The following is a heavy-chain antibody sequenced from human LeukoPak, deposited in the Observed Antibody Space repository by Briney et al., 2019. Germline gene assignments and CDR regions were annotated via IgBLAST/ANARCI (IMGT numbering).Heavy chain of an antibody. J-gene: IGHJ4*02. CDR1: GFTFSRYG. D-gene: IGHD3-10*01. CDR3: AKEGSHTFREDFDY. V-gene: IGHV3-30*18. Sequence: HPGRSLRLSCAASGFTFSRYGMHWVRQAPGKGLEWVAVVSSDGGTTYYADSVKGRFTISRDNSKNTLYLQMNSLRAEDTAVYFCAKEGSHTFREDFDYWGQGTLVTVSS. CDR2: VSSDGGTT.